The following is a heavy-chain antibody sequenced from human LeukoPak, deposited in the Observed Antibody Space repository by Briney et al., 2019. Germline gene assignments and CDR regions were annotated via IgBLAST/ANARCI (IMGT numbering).Heavy chain of an antibody. CDR1: GYSFSSSW. CDR3: ARLGVGYCSGGSCYSWYFDY. Sequence: GESLKISCQCSGYSFSSSWIGWVRQMPGKGLEWMGIIYPGDSDTRYSPSFQGQVTVSADKSISTAYLHWSSLKASDTAMYYCARLGVGYCSGGSCYSWYFDYWGQGTLVTVSS. V-gene: IGHV5-51*01. CDR2: IYPGDSDT. D-gene: IGHD2-15*01. J-gene: IGHJ4*02.